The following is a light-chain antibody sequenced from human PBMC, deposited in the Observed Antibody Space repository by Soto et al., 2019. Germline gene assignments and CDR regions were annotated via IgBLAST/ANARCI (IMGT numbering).Light chain of an antibody. V-gene: IGLV2-14*01. CDR3: SSYTSSSTWV. J-gene: IGLJ3*02. CDR2: EVT. CDR1: SSDVGAYNY. Sequence: QSALTQPASVSGSPGQSITISCAGTSSDVGAYNYVSWFQQHPDKAPELLIYEVTNRPSGVSNRFSGSKSGNTASLTISGIQAEDEADYYCSSYTSSSTWVFGGWTKLTV.